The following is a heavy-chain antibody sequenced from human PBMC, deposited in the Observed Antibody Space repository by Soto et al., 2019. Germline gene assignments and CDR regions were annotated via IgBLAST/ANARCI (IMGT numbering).Heavy chain of an antibody. CDR3: AKGKEYCTNGVCPETRPLYYYYYYMDV. Sequence: GGSLRLSCAASGFTFSSYAMSWVRQAPGKGLEWVSAISGSGGSTYYADSVKGRFTISRDNSKNTLDLQMNGLRAEDRAVYYCAKGKEYCTNGVCPETRPLYYYYYYMDVWGKGTTVTVSS. V-gene: IGHV3-23*01. CDR1: GFTFSSYA. CDR2: ISGSGGST. J-gene: IGHJ6*03. D-gene: IGHD2-8*01.